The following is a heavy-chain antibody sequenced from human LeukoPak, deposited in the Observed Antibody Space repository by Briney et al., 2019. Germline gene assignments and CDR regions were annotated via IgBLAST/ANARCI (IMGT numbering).Heavy chain of an antibody. Sequence: GGSQRLPCAASGYIFRSFEMYWVRQAPGKGLEWVAYISSGATTMYYADSVKGRFTISRDDAKNSLFLQMNSLRAEDTAVYYCALLSVASDFDYGGQGTLVTVSS. CDR1: GYIFRSFE. CDR3: ALLSVASDFDY. CDR2: ISSGATTM. D-gene: IGHD5-12*01. V-gene: IGHV3-48*03. J-gene: IGHJ4*02.